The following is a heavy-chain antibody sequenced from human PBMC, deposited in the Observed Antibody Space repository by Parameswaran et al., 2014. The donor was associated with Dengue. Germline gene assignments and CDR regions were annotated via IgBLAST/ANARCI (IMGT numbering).Heavy chain of an antibody. V-gene: IGHV5-51*01. CDR3: ARISRSGYAPYYYYYYGMDV. J-gene: IGHJ6*04. D-gene: IGHD5-12*01. Sequence: VRQMPGKGLEWMGIIYPGDSDTRYSPSFQGQVTISADKSISTAYLQWSSLKASDTAMYYCARISRSGYAPYYYYYYGMDVWA. CDR2: IYPGDSDT.